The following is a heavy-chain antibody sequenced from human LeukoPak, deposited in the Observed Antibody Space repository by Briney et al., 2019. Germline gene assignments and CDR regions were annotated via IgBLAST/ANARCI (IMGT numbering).Heavy chain of an antibody. CDR3: ARVAFVEHADASGCYVFRSLGYYFDY. Sequence: SETLSLTCTVSGGSISSYYWSWIRQPPGKGLEWIGYIYYSGSTNYNPSLKSRVTISVDTSKNQFSLKLSSVTAADTAVYYCARVAFVEHADASGCYVFRSLGYYFDYWGQGTLVTVSS. D-gene: IGHD3-3*01. V-gene: IGHV4-59*01. CDR2: IYYSGST. CDR1: GGSISSYY. J-gene: IGHJ4*02.